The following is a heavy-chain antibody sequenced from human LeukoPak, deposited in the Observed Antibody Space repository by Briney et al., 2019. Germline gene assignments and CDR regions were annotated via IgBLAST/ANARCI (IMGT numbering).Heavy chain of an antibody. J-gene: IGHJ4*02. CDR1: GYTCTSYA. CDR3: ARALRYNWNVVCGY. Sequence: ASVKVSCKASGYTCTSYAMHWVRQAPGQRLEWRGWINAGNGNTKYSQKFQGTVTITRDTSASTAYMELSSLRSEDTAVYYCARALRYNWNVVCGYWVQGTLVTV. CDR2: INAGNGNT. D-gene: IGHD1-1*01. V-gene: IGHV1-3*01.